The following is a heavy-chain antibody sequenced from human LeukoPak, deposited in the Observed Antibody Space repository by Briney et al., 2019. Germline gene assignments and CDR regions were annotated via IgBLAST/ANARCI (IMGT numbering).Heavy chain of an antibody. Sequence: PGGSLSLSCAASGFTLSSKYMRGVRQATGKGVEWVSDIYGGGSTYNSEYGRGGFIISRGNFKKKLFRQMKSMRGEDKAVDYCERDTDSYYYYMDVWGRGTTVTVSS. D-gene: IGHD2-8*02. V-gene: IGHV3-53*01. CDR3: ERDTDSYYYYMDV. J-gene: IGHJ6*03. CDR2: IYGGGST. CDR1: GFTLSSKY.